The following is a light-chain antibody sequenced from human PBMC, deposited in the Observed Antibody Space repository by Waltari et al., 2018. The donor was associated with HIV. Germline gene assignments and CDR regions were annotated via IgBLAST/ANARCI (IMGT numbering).Light chain of an antibody. CDR1: SSDVGGNNY. J-gene: IGLJ2*01. CDR3: QVWDSSTVV. CDR2: EVY. V-gene: IGLV2-8*01. Sequence: QSALTQPPSASGSPGPPVTIPSNGTSSDVGGNNYVSWNQQHPGKAPRLMIYEVYKRPSGVSHRFSGSNSGNTATLTISRAQAGDEADYYCQVWDSSTVVFGGGTKLTVL.